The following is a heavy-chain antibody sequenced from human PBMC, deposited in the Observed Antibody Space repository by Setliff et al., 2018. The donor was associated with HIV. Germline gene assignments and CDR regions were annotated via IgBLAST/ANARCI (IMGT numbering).Heavy chain of an antibody. CDR3: ARNWGPNWFDP. J-gene: IGHJ5*02. CDR1: GGSISSSSYY. Sequence: PSETLSLTCTVSGGSISSSSYYWGWIRQPPGKGLEWIGEINHSGSTKYNPSLQSRVTISVDTSKNQFSLKLSSVTAADTAVYYCARNWGPNWFDPWGQGTLVTVS. V-gene: IGHV4-39*07. D-gene: IGHD7-27*01. CDR2: INHSGST.